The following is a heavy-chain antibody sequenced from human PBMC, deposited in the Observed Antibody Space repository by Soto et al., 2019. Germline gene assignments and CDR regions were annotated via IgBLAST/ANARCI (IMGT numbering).Heavy chain of an antibody. CDR1: GYTFTSYA. Sequence: ASVKVSCKGSGYTFTSYAMHWLRQAPGQRLEWMGWINAGNGNTKYSQKFQGRVTITRDTSASTAYMELGRLRSEDTAVYYCARDSGQEFDYWGQGTLVTVSS. CDR2: INAGNGNT. CDR3: ARDSGQEFDY. D-gene: IGHD5-12*01. V-gene: IGHV1-3*01. J-gene: IGHJ4*02.